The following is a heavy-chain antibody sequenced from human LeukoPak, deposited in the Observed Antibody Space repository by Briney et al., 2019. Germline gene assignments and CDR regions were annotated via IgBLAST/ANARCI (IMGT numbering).Heavy chain of an antibody. CDR1: GYSFTNYW. V-gene: IGHV5-51*01. J-gene: IGHJ3*02. CDR3: ARQGKLYAFDI. D-gene: IGHD3-10*01. CDR2: IYPGDSDT. Sequence: GESLEISCEVSGYSFTNYWIGWVRQMPGKGLEWMGIIYPGDSDTRYSPSFQGQVTISADKSISTAYLQWSSLKASDTAMYYCARQGKLYAFDIWGQGTMVTVSS.